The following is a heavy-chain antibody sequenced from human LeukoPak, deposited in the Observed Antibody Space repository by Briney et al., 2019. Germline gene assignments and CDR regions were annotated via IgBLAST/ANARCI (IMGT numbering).Heavy chain of an antibody. V-gene: IGHV3-53*01. CDR1: GFTFSSYA. CDR2: IYSGGST. J-gene: IGHJ6*02. Sequence: GGSLRLSCAASGFTFSSYAMSWVRQAPGKGLEWVSVIYSGGSTYYADSVKGRFTISRDNSKNTLYLQMNSLRAEDTAVYYCARDKGSWYGEYYYYYGMDVWGQGTTVTVSS. D-gene: IGHD6-13*01. CDR3: ARDKGSWYGEYYYYYGMDV.